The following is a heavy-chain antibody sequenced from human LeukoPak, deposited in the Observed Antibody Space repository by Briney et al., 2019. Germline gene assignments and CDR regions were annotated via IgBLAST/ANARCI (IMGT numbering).Heavy chain of an antibody. CDR3: AKDRLRQGSSSSGRNYYYYYYMDV. D-gene: IGHD6-6*01. CDR2: IRDDGTNK. V-gene: IGHV3-30*02. Sequence: GGSLRLSCAASGFTFSSYGLHWVRQAPGKGLEWVAFIRDDGTNKNFADSVKGRFTISRDNSKNTLYLQMNSLRPEDTAVYYCAKDRLRQGSSSSGRNYYYYYYMDVWGKGATVTVSS. CDR1: GFTFSSYG. J-gene: IGHJ6*03.